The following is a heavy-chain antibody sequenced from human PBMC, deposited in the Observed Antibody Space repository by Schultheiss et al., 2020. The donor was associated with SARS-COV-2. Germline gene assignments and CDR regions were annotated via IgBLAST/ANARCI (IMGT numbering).Heavy chain of an antibody. CDR3: ARERVRYFDWLSPADAFDI. CDR1: GGSISSYY. J-gene: IGHJ3*02. V-gene: IGHV4-59*12. Sequence: GSLRLSCTVSGGSISSYYWSWIRQPPGKGLEWIGYIYYSGSTNYNPSLKSRVTISVDTSKNQFSLKLSSVTAADTAVYYCARERVRYFDWLSPADAFDIWGQGTMVTVSS. CDR2: IYYSGST. D-gene: IGHD3-9*01.